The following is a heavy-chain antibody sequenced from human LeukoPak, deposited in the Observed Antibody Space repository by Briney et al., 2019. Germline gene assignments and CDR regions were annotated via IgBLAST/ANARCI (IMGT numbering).Heavy chain of an antibody. Sequence: GGSLRLSCTASGFTFGDYAMSWFRRAPGKGLEWVGLIRSRGYGGTTEYAASAKGRFTISRDDSKSIAYLQMNSLKTEDTAVYYCTTARNKREYYFDYWGQGTLVTVSS. CDR1: GFTFGDYA. CDR3: TTARNKREYYFDY. D-gene: IGHD1-1*01. CDR2: IRSRGYGGTT. V-gene: IGHV3-49*03. J-gene: IGHJ4*02.